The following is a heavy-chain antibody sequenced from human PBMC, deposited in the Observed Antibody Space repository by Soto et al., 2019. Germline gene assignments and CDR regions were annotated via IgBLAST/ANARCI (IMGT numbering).Heavy chain of an antibody. CDR2: IFYSGST. CDR1: GGSISSYY. V-gene: IGHV4-59*01. D-gene: IGHD3-10*02. J-gene: IGHJ5*01. Sequence: QVQLRESGPGLVKPSETLSLTCTVSGGSISSYYWSWIRQPPGKGLEWIGFIFYSGSTSYNPSLKLRVTLSIHPSEYQCSLKLNSVTAADTAVYYCASMIGDPVLSFDSWGQGTLVAVSS. CDR3: ASMIGDPVLSFDS.